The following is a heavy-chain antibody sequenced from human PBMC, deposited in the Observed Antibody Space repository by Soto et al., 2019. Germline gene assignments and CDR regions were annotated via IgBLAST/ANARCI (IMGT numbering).Heavy chain of an antibody. CDR1: GYTLTELS. J-gene: IGHJ4*02. CDR2: FDPEDGET. Sequence: ASVKVSCKVSGYTLTELSMHWVRQAPGKGLEWMGGFDPEDGETIYAQKFQGRVTMTEDTSTDTAYMELSGLRSEDTAVYYCATRYYDSSGYYSPFDYWGQGTLVTSPQ. CDR3: ATRYYDSSGYYSPFDY. V-gene: IGHV1-24*01. D-gene: IGHD3-22*01.